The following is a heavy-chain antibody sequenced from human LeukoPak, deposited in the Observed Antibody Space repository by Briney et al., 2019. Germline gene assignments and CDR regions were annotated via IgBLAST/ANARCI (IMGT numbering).Heavy chain of an antibody. D-gene: IGHD3-22*01. CDR1: GDSFSSNSAA. V-gene: IGHV6-1*01. CDR3: ARARYDSSGYFTIIDY. CDR2: TYYRSKWYN. Sequence: SQTLSLTCALSGDSFSSNSAAWHWLRQSPSRGLEWLGSTYYRSKWYNDYAVSVKSRITINPDTSKNQFSLQLNSVTPEDTAVYYCARARYDSSGYFTIIDYWGQGTLVTVSS. J-gene: IGHJ4*02.